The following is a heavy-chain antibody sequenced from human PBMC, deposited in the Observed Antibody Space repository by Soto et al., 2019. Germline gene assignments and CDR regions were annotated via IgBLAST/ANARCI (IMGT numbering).Heavy chain of an antibody. J-gene: IGHJ4*02. CDR3: ASARTYCGGDFYAFDY. D-gene: IGHD2-21*02. Sequence: GGSLRLSCAASGFTVSSNYMSWVRQAPGKGLEWVSVIYSGGSTYYADSVKGRFTISRDNSKNTLYLQMNSLRAEDTAVYYCASARTYCGGDFYAFDYWGQGTLVTVSS. CDR1: GFTVSSNY. V-gene: IGHV3-53*01. CDR2: IYSGGST.